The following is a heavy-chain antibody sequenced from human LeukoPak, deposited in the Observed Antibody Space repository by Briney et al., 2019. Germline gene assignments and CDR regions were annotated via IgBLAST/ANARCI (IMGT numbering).Heavy chain of an antibody. Sequence: PGGSLRLSCAASGFTFSSYSMNWVRQAPGKGLEWVSSIGSSSSYIYYADSVKGRFTISRDNAKNSLYLQMNSLRAEDTAVYYCARVRSLSSGYSETDAFDIWGQGTMVTVSS. D-gene: IGHD3-22*01. CDR2: IGSSSSYI. J-gene: IGHJ3*02. CDR3: ARVRSLSSGYSETDAFDI. V-gene: IGHV3-21*04. CDR1: GFTFSSYS.